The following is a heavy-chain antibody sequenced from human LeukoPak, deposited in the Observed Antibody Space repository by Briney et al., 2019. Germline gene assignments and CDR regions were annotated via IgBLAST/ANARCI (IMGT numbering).Heavy chain of an antibody. CDR1: GGSISSSSYY. V-gene: IGHV4-39*02. Sequence: SETLSLTCTVSGGSISSSSYYWGWIRQPPGKGLEWIGSIYYSGSTYYNPSLKSRVTISVDTSKNQFSLKLSSVTAADTAVYYCAGDEAPVIGWGQGTLVTVSS. CDR2: IYYSGST. J-gene: IGHJ4*02. D-gene: IGHD2-21*01. CDR3: AGDEAPVIG.